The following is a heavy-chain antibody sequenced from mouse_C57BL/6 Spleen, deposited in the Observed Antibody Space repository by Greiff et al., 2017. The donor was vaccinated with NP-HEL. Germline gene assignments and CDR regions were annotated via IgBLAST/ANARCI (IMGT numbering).Heavy chain of an antibody. CDR2: ISNGGGST. D-gene: IGHD1-1*01. V-gene: IGHV5-12*01. Sequence: EVQLKESGGGLVQPGGSLKLSCAASGFTFSDYYMYWVRQTPEQRLEWVAYISNGGGSTNYPDTVKGRFTIARDNAENTLYLQISRLTSEDTAMYYCARRAYYGSSNYCAMDDWGKGTSVTVSS. CDR3: ARRAYYGSSNYCAMDD. J-gene: IGHJ4*01. CDR1: GFTFSDYY.